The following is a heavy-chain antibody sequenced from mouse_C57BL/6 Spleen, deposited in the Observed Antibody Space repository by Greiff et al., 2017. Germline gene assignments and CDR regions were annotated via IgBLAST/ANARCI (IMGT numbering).Heavy chain of an antibody. Sequence: QVQLQQSGPELVKPGASVKISCKASGYAFSSSWMNWVKQRPGKGLEWIGRIYPGDGDTNYTGKFKGKATLTADKSPSTAYMQLSSLTSEDSAVYFFARDSSGPYAMDYWGQGTSVTVSS. J-gene: IGHJ4*01. V-gene: IGHV1-82*01. CDR1: GYAFSSSW. CDR2: IYPGDGDT. D-gene: IGHD3-2*02. CDR3: ARDSSGPYAMDY.